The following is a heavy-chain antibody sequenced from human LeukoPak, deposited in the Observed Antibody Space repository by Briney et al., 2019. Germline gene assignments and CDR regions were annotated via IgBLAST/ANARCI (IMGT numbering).Heavy chain of an antibody. Sequence: GGSLRLSCAASGFTFSSYAMSWVRQAPGKGLEWVSAISGSGGSTYYADSVKGRFTISRDNSKNTLYLQMNSLRAEDTAVYYCARGDILTGYTLGYWGQGTLVTVSS. CDR3: ARGDILTGYTLGY. D-gene: IGHD3-9*01. J-gene: IGHJ4*02. CDR2: ISGSGGST. CDR1: GFTFSSYA. V-gene: IGHV3-23*01.